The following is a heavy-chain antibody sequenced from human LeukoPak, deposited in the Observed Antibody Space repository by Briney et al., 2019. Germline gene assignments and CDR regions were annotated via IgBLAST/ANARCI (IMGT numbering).Heavy chain of an antibody. V-gene: IGHV3-20*04. Sequence: GGSLRLSCAASGFSFDDYGMSWVRQAPGKGLEWVSGINWNGGSTGYADSVKGRFTISRDNAKNTLYLQMNSLRAEDTAVYYCARRGYDFWSGYYTRDYYYYMDVWGKGTTVTVSS. CDR2: INWNGGST. D-gene: IGHD3-3*01. CDR3: ARRGYDFWSGYYTRDYYYYMDV. CDR1: GFSFDDYG. J-gene: IGHJ6*03.